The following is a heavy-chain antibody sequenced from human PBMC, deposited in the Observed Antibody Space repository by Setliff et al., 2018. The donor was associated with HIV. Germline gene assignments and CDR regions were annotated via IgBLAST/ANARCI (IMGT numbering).Heavy chain of an antibody. J-gene: IGHJ4*02. V-gene: IGHV5-51*01. CDR3: ARSGDTSDYYPYYFDY. CDR1: GYSFTSYW. Sequence: SLKISCKASGYSFTSYWIGWVRQMPGKGLEWMGIIYPGDSDTRYSPSFQGQVTISADNSISTAYLQWSSLKASDTAMYFCARSGDTSDYYPYYFDYWGQGTLVTVSS. CDR2: IYPGDSDT. D-gene: IGHD3-22*01.